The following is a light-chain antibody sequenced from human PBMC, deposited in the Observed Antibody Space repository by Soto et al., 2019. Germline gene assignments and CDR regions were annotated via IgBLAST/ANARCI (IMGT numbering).Light chain of an antibody. CDR2: RAS. Sequence: EIVLTQSPGTLSLSPGERATLSCRASQSVSSNYLAWYQQKPGQAHRLLIYRASSSATGIPDRFSGSGSVIFFTLTISILEPEDFAVYYCQQYHTWTFGQGTMVEI. J-gene: IGKJ1*01. CDR1: QSVSSNY. CDR3: QQYHTWT. V-gene: IGKV3-20*01.